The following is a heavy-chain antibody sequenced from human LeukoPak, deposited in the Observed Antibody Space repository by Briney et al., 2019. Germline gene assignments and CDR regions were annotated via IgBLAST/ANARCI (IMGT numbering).Heavy chain of an antibody. CDR2: ISSSSSYI. V-gene: IGHV3-21*01. Sequence: GGSLRLSCAASGFTFSSYSMNWVRQAPGKGLEWVSSISSSSSYIYYADSVKGRFTISRDNAKNSLYLQMNSLRAEDTAVYYCARGGVGAHYFDYWGQGTLVTVSS. J-gene: IGHJ4*02. D-gene: IGHD1-26*01. CDR1: GFTFSSYS. CDR3: ARGGVGAHYFDY.